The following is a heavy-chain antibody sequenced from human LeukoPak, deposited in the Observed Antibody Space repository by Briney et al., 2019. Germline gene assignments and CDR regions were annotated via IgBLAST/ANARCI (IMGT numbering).Heavy chain of an antibody. J-gene: IGHJ3*01. V-gene: IGHV3-49*04. CDR1: GFNFGDFA. CDR2: IRSTIYGGTT. CDR3: TRDYPASFDV. Sequence: GGSLRLSCTVSGFNFGDFAMSWVRQAPGKGLEWLGFIRSTIYGGTTDYAASVKGRFTISRDDSKSIAYLQMDSLKTEDTAMYYCTRDYPASFDVWGQGTLVTVSS.